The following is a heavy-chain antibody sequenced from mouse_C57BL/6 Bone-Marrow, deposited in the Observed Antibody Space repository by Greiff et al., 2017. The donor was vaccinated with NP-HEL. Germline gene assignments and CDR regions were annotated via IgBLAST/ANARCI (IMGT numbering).Heavy chain of an antibody. V-gene: IGHV1-76*01. CDR2: IYPGSGNT. CDR1: GYTFTDYY. CDR3: ARWLAY. Sequence: VQLVESGAELVRPGASVKLSCKASGYTFTDYYINWVKQRPGQGLEWIARIYPGSGNTYYNEKFKGKATLTAEKSSSTAYMQLSSLTSEDSAVYFCARWLAYWGQGTLVTVSA. J-gene: IGHJ3*01.